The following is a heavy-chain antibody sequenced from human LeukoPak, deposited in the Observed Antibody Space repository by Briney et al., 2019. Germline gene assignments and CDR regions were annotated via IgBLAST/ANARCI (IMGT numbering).Heavy chain of an antibody. V-gene: IGHV3-30*04. J-gene: IGHJ4*02. CDR1: GFIFSTYA. CDR3: ARDLRIAVD. Sequence: GGSLRLSCAASGFIFSTYAFHWVRQAPGKGLEWVAVISSDGINTYYADSVKGRLTISRDNSKNTLYLQMNSLGAEDTAVYYCARDLRIAVDWGQGTLVTVSS. CDR2: ISSDGINT. D-gene: IGHD6-13*01.